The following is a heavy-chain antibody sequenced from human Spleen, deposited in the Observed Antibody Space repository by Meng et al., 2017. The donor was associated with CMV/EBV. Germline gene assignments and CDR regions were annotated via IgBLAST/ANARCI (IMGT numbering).Heavy chain of an antibody. J-gene: IGHJ6*02. D-gene: IGHD4-11*01. CDR1: GYTFTGYY. CDR3: ARDRTDYSDFPYYYNSGMDV. V-gene: IGHV1-2*02. Sequence: ASVKVSCKASGYTFTGYYMHWVRQDPGQGLEWMGWINPNSGGTNYAQKFQDRITITADKSTSTAYMELSRLRSEDTAIYYCARDRTDYSDFPYYYNSGMDVWGQGTTVTVSS. CDR2: INPNSGGT.